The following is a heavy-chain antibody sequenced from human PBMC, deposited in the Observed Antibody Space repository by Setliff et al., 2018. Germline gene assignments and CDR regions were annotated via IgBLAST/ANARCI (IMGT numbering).Heavy chain of an antibody. V-gene: IGHV1-69*05. J-gene: IGHJ6*03. CDR1: GGTFSSYG. CDR2: INPIFGTA. CDR3: ARVFGSSSSPYNYYYYMDV. Sequence: SVKVSCKASGGTFSSYGISWVRQAPGQGLEWMGGINPIFGTANYAQKFQGRLTVTTDESTNTAYMELSSLSSEDTAVYYCARVFGSSSSPYNYYYYMDVWGKGTTVTVSS. D-gene: IGHD6-6*01.